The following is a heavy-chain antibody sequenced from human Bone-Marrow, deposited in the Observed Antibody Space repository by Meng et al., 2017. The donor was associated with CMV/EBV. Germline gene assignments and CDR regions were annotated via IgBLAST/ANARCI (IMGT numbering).Heavy chain of an antibody. CDR1: GFTFSSYE. CDR3: ARARPTVVNPDAFDI. V-gene: IGHV3-48*03. CDR2: ISSSGSTI. J-gene: IGHJ3*02. D-gene: IGHD4-23*01. Sequence: GGSLRLSCAASGFTFSSYEMNWVRQAPGKGLEWVSYISSSGSTIYYADSVKGRFTISRDNAKNSLYLQMNSLRAEDTAVYYCARARPTVVNPDAFDIWGQGTMVTVSS.